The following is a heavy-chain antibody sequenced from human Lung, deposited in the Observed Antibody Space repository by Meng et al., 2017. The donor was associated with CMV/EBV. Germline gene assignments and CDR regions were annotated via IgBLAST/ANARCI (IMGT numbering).Heavy chain of an antibody. CDR1: GYSISNGYY. CDR2: IYHSGST. CDR3: ARDYRTGCSSTSCYNWFDP. V-gene: IGHV4-38-2*02. J-gene: IGHJ5*02. D-gene: IGHD2-2*01. Sequence: SETLSLTXTVSGYSISNGYYWGWIRQPPGKGLEWIGSIYHSGSTYYNPSLKSRVTISVDTSKNQFSLKLSSVTAADTAVYYCARDYRTGCSSTSCYNWFDPWGHGTLVTVSS.